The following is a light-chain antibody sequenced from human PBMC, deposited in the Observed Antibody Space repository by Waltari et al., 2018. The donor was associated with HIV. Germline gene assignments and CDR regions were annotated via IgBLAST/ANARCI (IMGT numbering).Light chain of an antibody. CDR2: RNI. CDR1: SSNIGSNY. CDR3: AAWDDSLSGFV. Sequence: QSVLTQPPSASETPGQRVTISCSGSSSNIGSNYLYWYQQLPGPAPKLLIYRNIHRPSGVPGRFSGSKSGTSASLAISGLRSEDEADYYCAAWDDSLSGFVFGTGTKVTVL. V-gene: IGLV1-47*01. J-gene: IGLJ1*01.